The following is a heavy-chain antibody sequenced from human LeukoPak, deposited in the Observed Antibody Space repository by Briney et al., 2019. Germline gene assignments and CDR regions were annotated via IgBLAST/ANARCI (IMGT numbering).Heavy chain of an antibody. CDR3: ARDRYDGYCSGGSCYVPLA. D-gene: IGHD2-15*01. CDR1: GFTSSSYA. CDR2: ISYDGSNK. J-gene: IGHJ5*02. V-gene: IGHV3-30*04. Sequence: QPGGSLRLSCAASGFTSSSYAMHWVRQAPGKGLEWVAVISYDGSNKYYADSVKGRFTISRDNAKNSLYLQMNSLRAEDTAVYYCARDRYDGYCSGGSCYVPLAWGQGTLVTVSS.